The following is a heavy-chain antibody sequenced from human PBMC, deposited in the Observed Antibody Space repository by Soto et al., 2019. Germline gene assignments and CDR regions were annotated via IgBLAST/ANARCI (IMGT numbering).Heavy chain of an antibody. V-gene: IGHV3-49*03. CDR3: AKDINVGELSYYYYGMDV. D-gene: IGHD3-10*01. Sequence: GGSLRLSCTASGFTFGDYAMSWFRQAPGKGLEWVGFIRSKAYGGTTEYAASVKGRFTISRDDSKSIAYLQMNSLRAEDTALYYCAKDINVGELSYYYYGMDVWGQGTTVTVSS. J-gene: IGHJ6*02. CDR2: IRSKAYGGTT. CDR1: GFTFGDYA.